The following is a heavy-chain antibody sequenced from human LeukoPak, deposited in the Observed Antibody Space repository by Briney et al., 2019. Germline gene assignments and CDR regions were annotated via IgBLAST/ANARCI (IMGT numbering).Heavy chain of an antibody. CDR3: ARDADYYDSSGYLGGDFDY. V-gene: IGHV1-18*01. D-gene: IGHD3-22*01. CDR2: ISAYNGNT. Sequence: ASVKVSCKASGYTFTSYGISWVRQAPGQGLEWMGWISAYNGNTNYAQKLQGRVTMTRDMSTSTVHMELSSLRSEDTAVYYCARDADYYDSSGYLGGDFDYWGQGTLVTVPS. CDR1: GYTFTSYG. J-gene: IGHJ4*02.